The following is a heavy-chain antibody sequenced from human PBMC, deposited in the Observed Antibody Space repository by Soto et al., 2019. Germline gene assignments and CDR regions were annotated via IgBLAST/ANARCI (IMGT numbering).Heavy chain of an antibody. V-gene: IGHV3-30-3*01. CDR2: ISYDGSNK. Sequence: QTGGSLRLSCAASGFTFSSYAMHWVRQAPGKGLEWVAVISYDGSNKYYADSVKGRFTISRDNSKNTLYLQMNSLRAEDTAVYYCARVATIFGVDYWGQGTLVTVSS. D-gene: IGHD3-3*01. CDR1: GFTFSSYA. J-gene: IGHJ4*02. CDR3: ARVATIFGVDY.